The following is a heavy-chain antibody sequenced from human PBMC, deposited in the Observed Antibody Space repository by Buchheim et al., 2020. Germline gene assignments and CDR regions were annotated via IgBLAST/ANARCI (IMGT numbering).Heavy chain of an antibody. CDR1: GGSFSGYY. CDR2: INHSGST. CDR3: ARRGTMVRGVTSYYYYGMDV. J-gene: IGHJ6*02. Sequence: QVQLQQWGAGLLKPSETLSLTCAVYGGSFSGYYWSWIRQPPGKGLEWIGEINHSGSTNYNPSLKSRVTISVDTSKNQFSLKLSSVTAADTAVYYCARRGTMVRGVTSYYYYGMDVWGQGTT. V-gene: IGHV4-34*01. D-gene: IGHD3-10*01.